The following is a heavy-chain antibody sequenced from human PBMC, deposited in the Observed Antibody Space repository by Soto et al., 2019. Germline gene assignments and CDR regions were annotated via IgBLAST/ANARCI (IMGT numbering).Heavy chain of an antibody. CDR3: ARTRQLGRFDY. CDR1: GFTFSSYA. J-gene: IGHJ4*02. D-gene: IGHD6-13*01. V-gene: IGHV3-30-3*01. Sequence: QVQLVESGGGVVQPGRSLRLSCAASGFTFSSYAMHWVRQAPGKGLEWVAVISYDGSNKYYADSVKGRFTISRDNSKNTLYLQMNSLRAEDTAVYYWARTRQLGRFDYWGQGTLVTVSS. CDR2: ISYDGSNK.